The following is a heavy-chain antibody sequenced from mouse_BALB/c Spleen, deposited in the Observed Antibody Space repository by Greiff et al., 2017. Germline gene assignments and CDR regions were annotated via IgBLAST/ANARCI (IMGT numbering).Heavy chain of an antibody. Sequence: QVQLQQSGAELVKPGASVKLSCKASGYTFTSYYMYWVKQTPGQGLEWIGEINPSNGGTNFNEKFKSKATLTVDKSSSTAYMQLSSLTSEDSAVYYCTRSLYYGSQGAMDYWGQGTSVTVSS. CDR1: GYTFTSYY. J-gene: IGHJ4*01. V-gene: IGHV1S81*02. CDR2: INPSNGGT. CDR3: TRSLYYGSQGAMDY. D-gene: IGHD1-1*01.